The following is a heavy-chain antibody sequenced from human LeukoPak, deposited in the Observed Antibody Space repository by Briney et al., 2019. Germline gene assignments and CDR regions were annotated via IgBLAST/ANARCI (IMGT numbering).Heavy chain of an antibody. J-gene: IGHJ3*02. CDR2: ISYDGSNK. V-gene: IGHV3-30-3*01. D-gene: IGHD4-17*01. Sequence: PGRSLRLSCAASGFTFSSYAMHWVRQAPGKGLEWVAVISYDGSNKNYADSVKGRFTISRDNSKNTLYLQMNSVRAEDTAVYYCARDRIIYGDYGDAFDIWGQGTMVTVSS. CDR3: ARDRIIYGDYGDAFDI. CDR1: GFTFSSYA.